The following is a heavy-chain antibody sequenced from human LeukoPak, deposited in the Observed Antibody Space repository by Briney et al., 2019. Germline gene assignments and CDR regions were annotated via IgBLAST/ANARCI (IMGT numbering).Heavy chain of an antibody. J-gene: IGHJ4*02. CDR2: ISPNSGGT. CDR3: ARDDGGYCSSISCYAFDY. Sequence: ASVKVSCKASGYTFTGYYMHWVRQAPGQGLEWMGWISPNSGGTNYAQKFQGRVTMTRDTSISTAYMELSRLRSDDTAVYYCARDDGGYCSSISCYAFDYWGQGTLVTVSS. V-gene: IGHV1-2*02. CDR1: GYTFTGYY. D-gene: IGHD2-2*01.